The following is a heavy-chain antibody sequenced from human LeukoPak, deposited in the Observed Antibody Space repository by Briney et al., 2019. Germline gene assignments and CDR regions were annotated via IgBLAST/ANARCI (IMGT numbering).Heavy chain of an antibody. Sequence: GESLKISCKGSGYSFTSYWIGWGRQMPGKGLEWMGIIYPGDSDTRYSPSFQGQVTISADKSISTAYLQWSRLNASDTAKYYFARRLDEYGGNSEFYDYWGQGTLVTVSS. V-gene: IGHV5-51*01. CDR3: ARRLDEYGGNSEFYDY. J-gene: IGHJ4*02. CDR1: GYSFTSYW. D-gene: IGHD4-23*01. CDR2: IYPGDSDT.